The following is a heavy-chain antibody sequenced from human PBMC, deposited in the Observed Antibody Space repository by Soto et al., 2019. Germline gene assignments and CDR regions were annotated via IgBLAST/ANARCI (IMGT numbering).Heavy chain of an antibody. D-gene: IGHD1-26*01. J-gene: IGHJ3*02. CDR3: AKLTAHIVGASGGGAFDI. V-gene: IGHV3-30*18. CDR2: ISYDGSNK. CDR1: GFTFSSYG. Sequence: GGSLRLSCAASGFTFSSYGMHWVRQAPGKGLEWVAVISYDGSNKYYADSVKGRFTISRDNSKNTLYLQMNSLRAEDTAVYYCAKLTAHIVGASGGGAFDIWGQGTMVTVSS.